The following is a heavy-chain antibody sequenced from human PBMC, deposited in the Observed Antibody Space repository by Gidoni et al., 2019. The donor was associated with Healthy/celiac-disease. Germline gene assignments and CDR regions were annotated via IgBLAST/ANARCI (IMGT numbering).Heavy chain of an antibody. CDR1: GYTFTSYY. CDR2: NNPSGGST. D-gene: IGHD4-17*01. CDR3: ARDRSDYGDYRYYFDY. Sequence: QVQLVQSGAEVKKPGASVKVSCKASGYTFTSYYMHWVRQAPGQGLEWMGVNNPSGGSTSYAQKFQGGVTMTRDTSTSTVYMELSSLRSEDTAVYYCARDRSDYGDYRYYFDYWGQGTLVTVSS. V-gene: IGHV1-46*01. J-gene: IGHJ4*02.